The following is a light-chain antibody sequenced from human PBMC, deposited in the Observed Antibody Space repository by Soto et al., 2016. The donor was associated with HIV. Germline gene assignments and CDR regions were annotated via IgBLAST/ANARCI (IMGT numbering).Light chain of an antibody. CDR3: QQYDNLSVT. V-gene: IGKV1-33*01. CDR2: DAS. J-gene: IGKJ3*01. CDR1: QDISNY. Sequence: DIQMTQFPSSLSASVGDRVTITCQASQDISNYLNWYQQKPGKAPKLLIYDASNLETGVPSRFSGSGSGTDFTFTISSLQPEDIATYYCQQYDNLSVTFGPGTKVD.